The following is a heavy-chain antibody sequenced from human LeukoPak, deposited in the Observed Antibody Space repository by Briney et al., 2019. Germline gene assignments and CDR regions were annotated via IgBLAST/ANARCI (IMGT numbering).Heavy chain of an antibody. J-gene: IGHJ4*02. CDR3: ARVQAAASFDY. D-gene: IGHD6-13*01. CDR2: TYYRSKLFY. V-gene: IGHV6-1*01. Sequence: SQTLSLTCALSGDSVSSNTATWTWVRQSPSRGLEWLGRTYYRSKLFYDYAVSVKSRITMNPDTSKNQFALQLSSVTPEDTAVYYCARVQAAASFDYWGQGTLVTVSS. CDR1: GDSVSSNTAT.